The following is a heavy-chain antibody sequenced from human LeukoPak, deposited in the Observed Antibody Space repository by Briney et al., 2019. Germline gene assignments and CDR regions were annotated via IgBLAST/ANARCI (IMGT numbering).Heavy chain of an antibody. Sequence: SETLSLTCTVSGGSVSSGSYYWSWIRQPPGKGLEWIGYIYYSGSTNYNPSLKSRVTISVGTSKNQFSLKLSSVTAADTAVYYCARGFDRETYYFDYWGQGTLVTVSS. CDR3: ARGFDRETYYFDY. V-gene: IGHV4-61*01. CDR2: IYYSGST. D-gene: IGHD3-9*01. J-gene: IGHJ4*02. CDR1: GGSVSSGSYY.